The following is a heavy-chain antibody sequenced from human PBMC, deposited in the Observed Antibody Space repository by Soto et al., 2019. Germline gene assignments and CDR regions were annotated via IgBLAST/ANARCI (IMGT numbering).Heavy chain of an antibody. D-gene: IGHD6-19*01. J-gene: IGHJ4*02. V-gene: IGHV3-30*03. CDR1: GFNFGVFG. Sequence: GGSLRLSCAASGFNFGVFGMHWVRQAPGKGLEWLSVLSYEGSEEYYADSVRGRFTISRDNSKNTLFLQMDSLRVDDTGVYYCALTRRSSLLEVAGPGFEYWGQGTLVTV. CDR3: ALTRRSSLLEVAGPGFEY. CDR2: LSYEGSEE.